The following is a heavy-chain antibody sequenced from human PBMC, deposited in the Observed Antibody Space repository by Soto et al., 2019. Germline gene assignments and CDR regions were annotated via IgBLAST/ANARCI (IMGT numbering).Heavy chain of an antibody. D-gene: IGHD6-19*01. J-gene: IGHJ4*02. V-gene: IGHV3-30*03. CDR1: GFNFGVFG. Sequence: GGSLRLSCAASGFNFGVFGMHWVRQAPGKGLEWLSVLSYEGSEEYYADSVRGRFTISRDNSKNTLFLQMDSLRVDDTGVYYCALTRRSSLLEVAGPGFEYWGQGTLVTV. CDR3: ALTRRSSLLEVAGPGFEY. CDR2: LSYEGSEE.